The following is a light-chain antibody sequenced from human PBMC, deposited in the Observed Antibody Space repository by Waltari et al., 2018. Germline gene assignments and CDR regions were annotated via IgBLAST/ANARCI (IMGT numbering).Light chain of an antibody. Sequence: QSALTQPASVSGSPGQSITISCTGTSSDVGGYNYVSWYQQHPGKVPKLLIFDVSNRPAGGSNRCSGSKSGNTASLTISGIQAEDESDYYCCSFTSRSTWVFGGGTKLTVL. CDR1: SSDVGGYNY. CDR2: DVS. J-gene: IGLJ3*02. V-gene: IGLV2-14*01. CDR3: CSFTSRSTWV.